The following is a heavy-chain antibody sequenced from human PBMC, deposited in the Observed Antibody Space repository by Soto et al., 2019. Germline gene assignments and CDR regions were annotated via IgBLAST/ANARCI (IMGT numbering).Heavy chain of an antibody. CDR3: VRIAAAGTT. J-gene: IGHJ4*02. V-gene: IGHV4-59*01. CDR1: GGSISHFF. CDR2: FYYSGST. D-gene: IGHD6-25*01. Sequence: QVRLQESGPGLVKPSETLSLTCTVSGGSISHFFWHWIRQPPGKGLEWIGSFYYSGSTKYNPSLKSRVTISTDTSNNQFSLKMTSVTAADTAVYYCVRIAAAGTTWGQGTLVTVSS.